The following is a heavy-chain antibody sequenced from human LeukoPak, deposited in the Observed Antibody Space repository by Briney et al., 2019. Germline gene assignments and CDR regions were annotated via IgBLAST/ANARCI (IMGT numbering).Heavy chain of an antibody. CDR2: ISSSSSYI. Sequence: GGSLRLSCVASGYSFSSYDMDWVRQAPGKGLEWVSSISSSSSYIYYGDSVKGRFTISRDNAKNSLYLQMNSLRAEDTAVYYCARDWYHAIDYWGQGALVTVSS. CDR1: GYSFSSYD. V-gene: IGHV3-21*01. J-gene: IGHJ4*02. D-gene: IGHD2-2*01. CDR3: ARDWYHAIDY.